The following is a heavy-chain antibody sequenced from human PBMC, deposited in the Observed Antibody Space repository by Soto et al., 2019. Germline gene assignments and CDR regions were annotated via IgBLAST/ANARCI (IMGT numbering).Heavy chain of an antibody. CDR3: AREGGSGNYYGAFDI. V-gene: IGHV1-2*04. CDR2: INPNSGGT. J-gene: IGHJ3*02. CDR1: GYTFTGYY. Sequence: ASVKVSCKASGYTFTGYYMHWVRQAPGQGLEWMGWINPNSGGTNYAQKFQGWVTMTRDTSISTAYMELSRLRSDDTAVYYCAREGGSGNYYGAFDIWGQGTMVTVSS. D-gene: IGHD3-10*01.